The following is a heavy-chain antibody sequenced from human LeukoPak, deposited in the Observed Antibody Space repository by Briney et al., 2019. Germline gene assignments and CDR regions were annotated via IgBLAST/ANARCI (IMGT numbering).Heavy chain of an antibody. CDR3: ARDRTGGY. CDR2: ISSSSNTI. D-gene: IGHD3-10*01. J-gene: IGHJ4*02. V-gene: IGHV3-48*01. Sequence: GGSLRLSCAASGFTFSSYSMNWVRQAPGKGLEWVSYISSSSNTIYYADSVKGRFTISRDNAKNSLYLQMNSLRVEDTAVYYCARDRTGGYWGQGTLVTVSS. CDR1: GFTFSSYS.